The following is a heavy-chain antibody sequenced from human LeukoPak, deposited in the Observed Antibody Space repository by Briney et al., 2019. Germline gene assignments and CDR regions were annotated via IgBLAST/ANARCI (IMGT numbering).Heavy chain of an antibody. CDR2: ISSSGSTI. D-gene: IGHD6-13*01. CDR1: GFSFSGYS. Sequence: PGGSLRLSCTASGFSFSGYSMNWVRQAPGKGLEWVSYISSSGSTIYYADSVKGRFTISRDNAKNSLYLQMNSLRAEDTAVYYCARVTAAAGPFDYWGQGTLVTVSS. CDR3: ARVTAAAGPFDY. J-gene: IGHJ4*02. V-gene: IGHV3-48*04.